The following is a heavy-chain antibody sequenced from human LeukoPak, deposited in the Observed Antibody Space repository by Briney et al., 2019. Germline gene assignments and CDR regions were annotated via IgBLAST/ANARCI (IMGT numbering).Heavy chain of an antibody. V-gene: IGHV3-23*01. CDR3: AKWGDTAMVYYYYYGTDV. J-gene: IGHJ6*04. D-gene: IGHD5-18*01. Sequence: GGSLRLSCAASGFTFSSYAMSWVRQAPGKGLEWVSAIGGSGGSTYYADSVKGRFTISRDNSKNTLYLQMNSLRAEDTAVYYCAKWGDTAMVYYYYYGTDVWGKGTTVTVSS. CDR1: GFTFSSYA. CDR2: IGGSGGST.